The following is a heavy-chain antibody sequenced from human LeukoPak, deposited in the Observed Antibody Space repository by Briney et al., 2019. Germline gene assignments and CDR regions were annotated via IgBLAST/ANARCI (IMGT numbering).Heavy chain of an antibody. J-gene: IGHJ3*02. CDR1: GGSISSGGYY. CDR2: IYYSGST. Sequence: PSETLSLTCTVSGGSISSGGYYWSWIRQPPGKGLEWIGYIYYSGSTYYNPSLKSRVTISVDTSKNQFSLKLSSVTAADTAVYYCAGSLKEMATTSGDAFDIWGQGTMVTVSS. D-gene: IGHD5-24*01. CDR3: AGSLKEMATTSGDAFDI. V-gene: IGHV4-30-4*01.